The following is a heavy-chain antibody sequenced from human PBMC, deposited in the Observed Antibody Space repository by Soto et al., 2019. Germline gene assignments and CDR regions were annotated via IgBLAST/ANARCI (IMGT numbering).Heavy chain of an antibody. CDR2: ISITSSYI. V-gene: IGHV3-21*01. D-gene: IGHD5-18*01. J-gene: IGHJ4*02. CDR1: GFTFSSYT. Sequence: GGSLRLSCAASGFTFSSYTMDWVRQAPGKGLQWVSSISITSSYIYYADSVKGRFAISRDNAQNSLYLQMNSLRAEDTAVYYCARGAIRGYSYGYSDYWGQGTLVTVSS. CDR3: ARGAIRGYSYGYSDY.